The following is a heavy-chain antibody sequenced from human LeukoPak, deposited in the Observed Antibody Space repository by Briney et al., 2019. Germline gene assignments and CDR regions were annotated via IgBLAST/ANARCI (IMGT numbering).Heavy chain of an antibody. J-gene: IGHJ4*02. CDR1: GGSFSGYY. Sequence: PSETLSLTCAVYGGSFSGYYWSWIRQPPGKGLEWIGEINHSGSTNYNPSLKSRVTISVDTSKNQFSLKLSSVTAADTAVYYCAREPSVDTAYYFDYWGQGTLVTVSS. CDR3: AREPSVDTAYYFDY. CDR2: INHSGST. D-gene: IGHD5-18*01. V-gene: IGHV4-34*01.